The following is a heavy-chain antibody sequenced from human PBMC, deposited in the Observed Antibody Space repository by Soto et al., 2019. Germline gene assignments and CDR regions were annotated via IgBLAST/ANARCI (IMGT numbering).Heavy chain of an antibody. J-gene: IGHJ4*02. CDR2: IYYSGST. CDR1: GGSISSYY. CDR3: ATDYGDYVTGGRFDY. D-gene: IGHD4-17*01. V-gene: IGHV4-59*08. Sequence: SETLSLTCTVSGGSISSYYWSWIRQPPGKGLEWIGYIYYSGSTNYNPSLKSRVTISVDTSKNQFSLKLSSVTAADTAVYYCATDYGDYVTGGRFDYWGQGTLVTVSS.